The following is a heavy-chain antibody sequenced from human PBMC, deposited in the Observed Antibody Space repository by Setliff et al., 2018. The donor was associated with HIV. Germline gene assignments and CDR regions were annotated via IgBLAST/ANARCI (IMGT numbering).Heavy chain of an antibody. CDR3: AREIPYSYGGRGHPL. D-gene: IGHD3-22*01. Sequence: PGGSLRLSCAASGFTVSSNYMSWVRQAPGMGLEWIGEVNRGRRTNYNSSLKSRVTISIDTSRNQFSLTVSSVTAADTAVYYCAREIPYSYGGRGHPLWGQGTLVTVSS. CDR1: GFTVSSNY. V-gene: IGHV4-34*08. J-gene: IGHJ4*02. CDR2: VNRGRRT.